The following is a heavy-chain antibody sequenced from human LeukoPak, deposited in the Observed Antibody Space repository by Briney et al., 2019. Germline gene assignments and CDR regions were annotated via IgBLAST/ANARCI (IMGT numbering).Heavy chain of an antibody. D-gene: IGHD2-15*01. CDR1: GGSISSYY. CDR2: IYYSGST. CDR3: ARVVAAAATLIFDY. V-gene: IGHV4-59*01. J-gene: IGHJ4*02. Sequence: SETLSLTCTVSGGSISSYYWSWIRQPPGKGLEWIGYIYYSGSTNYNPSLKSRVTISVDTSKNQFSLKLSSVTAADTAVYYCARVVAAAATLIFDYWGQGTLVTVSS.